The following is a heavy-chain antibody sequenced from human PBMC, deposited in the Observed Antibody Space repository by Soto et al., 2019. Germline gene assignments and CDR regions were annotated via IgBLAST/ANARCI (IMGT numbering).Heavy chain of an antibody. V-gene: IGHV3-30-3*01. Sequence: AGGSLRLSCAASGFTFSSYAMHWVRQAPGKGLEWVAVISYDGSNKYYAESVKGRFTISRDNSKNTLNLQMNSLRAEDTDVYYCAREIEYPAVYGGWSFDYWGQGTLVTVSS. CDR3: AREIEYPAVYGGWSFDY. CDR2: ISYDGSNK. CDR1: GFTFSSYA. J-gene: IGHJ4*02. D-gene: IGHD6-19*01.